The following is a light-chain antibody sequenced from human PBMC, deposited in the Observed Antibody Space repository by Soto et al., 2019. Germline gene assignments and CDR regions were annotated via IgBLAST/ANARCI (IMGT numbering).Light chain of an antibody. CDR2: DAS. Sequence: DIQMTQSPSTLSASVGDRVTITCRASQSISSWLAWYQQKPGKAPKLLIYDASSLESGVPSRFSGSGSGTEFTLTISSLQPDDFATYYGQQYNSYSPGYTFGQGTKLEIK. V-gene: IGKV1-5*01. CDR3: QQYNSYSPGYT. CDR1: QSISSW. J-gene: IGKJ2*01.